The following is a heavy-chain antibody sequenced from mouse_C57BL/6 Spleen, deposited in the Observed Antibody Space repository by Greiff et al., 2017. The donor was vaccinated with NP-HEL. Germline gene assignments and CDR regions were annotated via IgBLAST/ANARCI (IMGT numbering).Heavy chain of an antibody. D-gene: IGHD2-5*01. J-gene: IGHJ1*03. Sequence: VHVKQSGPELVKPGASVKISCKASGYSFTGYYMHWVKQSSEKSLEWIGEINPSTGGTRDNQKFKGKATLTVDTSSSTAYMQLKSLTSEDSAVYYSARGAYSNYEGWYFDVWGTGTTVTVSS. CDR1: GYSFTGYY. CDR3: ARGAYSNYEGWYFDV. CDR2: INPSTGGT. V-gene: IGHV1-43*01.